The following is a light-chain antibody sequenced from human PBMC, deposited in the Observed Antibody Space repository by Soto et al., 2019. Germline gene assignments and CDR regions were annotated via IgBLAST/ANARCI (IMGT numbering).Light chain of an antibody. CDR3: QQSHSIPYT. Sequence: DIQMTQSPSSLSASVGDRVTITCRASQTISSYFNWYQQKPGKAPKLLIYAASSLQSGVPSRFSGSGSGTDFTLTISSLQPEDFATYYCQQSHSIPYTLGQGTKLEIK. CDR1: QTISSY. V-gene: IGKV1-39*01. J-gene: IGKJ2*01. CDR2: AAS.